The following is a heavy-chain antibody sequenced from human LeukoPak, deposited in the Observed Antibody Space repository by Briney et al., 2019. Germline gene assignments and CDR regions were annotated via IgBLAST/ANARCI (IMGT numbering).Heavy chain of an antibody. D-gene: IGHD2-15*01. CDR3: ARIGGNGSYFDY. CDR1: GGSFSGNY. V-gene: IGHV4-34*01. J-gene: IGHJ4*02. Sequence: SETLSLTCAVYGGSFSGNYWSWIRQPPGKGLEWIGEINHSGSTNYNPSLKSRATISVDTSKNQFSLKLSSVTAADTAVYYCARIGGNGSYFDYWGQGTLVTVSS. CDR2: INHSGST.